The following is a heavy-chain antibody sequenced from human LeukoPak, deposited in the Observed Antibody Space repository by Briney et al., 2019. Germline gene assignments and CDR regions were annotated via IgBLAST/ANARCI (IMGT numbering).Heavy chain of an antibody. D-gene: IGHD6-19*01. CDR2: IYYSGST. CDR1: GGSISSYY. CDR3: ASSYQWLGLTNFDY. V-gene: IGHV4-59*01. Sequence: SETLSLTCTVSGGSISSYYWSWIRQPPGKGLEWIGYIYYSGSTNYNPSLKSRVTISVDTSKNQFSLKLSSVTAADTAVYYCASSYQWLGLTNFDYWGQGTLVTVSS. J-gene: IGHJ4*02.